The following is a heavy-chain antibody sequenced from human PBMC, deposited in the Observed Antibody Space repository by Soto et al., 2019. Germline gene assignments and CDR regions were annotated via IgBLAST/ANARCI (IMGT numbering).Heavy chain of an antibody. CDR3: AKTPNYDFWSGYYLYDY. CDR1: GFTFSSYA. D-gene: IGHD3-3*01. V-gene: IGHV3-23*01. Sequence: EVQLLESGGGLVQPGGSLRLSCAASGFTFSSYAMSWVRQAPGKGREWVSAISGSGGSTYYADSVKGRFTISRDNSKNTLYLQMNSLRAEDTAVYYCAKTPNYDFWSGYYLYDYWGQGTLVTVSS. J-gene: IGHJ4*02. CDR2: ISGSGGST.